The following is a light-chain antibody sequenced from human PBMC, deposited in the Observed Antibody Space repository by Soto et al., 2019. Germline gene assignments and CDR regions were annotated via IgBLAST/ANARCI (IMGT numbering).Light chain of an antibody. V-gene: IGLV2-23*02. CDR2: EVS. J-gene: IGLJ7*01. CDR1: SSDVGSHNL. CDR3: CSYGGSTAV. Sequence: QSALTQPASVSGSPGQSITISCTGTSSDVGSHNLASWYQQHPGQAPKLMIYEVSKRPLGVSTRFSASKSGNTASLTISGLQAEDEADYYCCSYGGSTAVFGGGTQLTVL.